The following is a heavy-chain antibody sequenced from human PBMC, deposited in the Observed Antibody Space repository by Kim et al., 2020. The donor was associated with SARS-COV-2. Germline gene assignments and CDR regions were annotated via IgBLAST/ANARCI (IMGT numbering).Heavy chain of an antibody. D-gene: IGHD2-21*01. CDR1: GFTFRSYE. J-gene: IGHJ6*02. Sequence: GGSLRLSCAASGFTFRSYEMTWVRQAPGKGLDWVAYINDIGSTTHYADSVRGRFTISGDDAKGSLYLQMNSLRAEDTAVYYCARGDAIFNFYYGMDVWGRGTTVTVSS. CDR3: ARGDAIFNFYYGMDV. CDR2: INDIGSTT. V-gene: IGHV3-48*03.